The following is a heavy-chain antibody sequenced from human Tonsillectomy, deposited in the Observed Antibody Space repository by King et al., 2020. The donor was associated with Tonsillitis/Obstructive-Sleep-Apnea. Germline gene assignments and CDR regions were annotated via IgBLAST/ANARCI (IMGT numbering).Heavy chain of an antibody. CDR3: AQEGTDALDI. J-gene: IGHJ3*02. CDR2: IDYSGIT. D-gene: IGHD1-14*01. V-gene: IGHV4-59*08. Sequence: QLQESGPGLVKPSETLSLTCTVSGGSISSYYWSWVRQPPGKGLEWVGYIDYSGITKYNPSLKNRVTMSVDTFKNQFSLRLSSVTAADTAVYYCAQEGTDALDIWGQGTMVTVS. CDR1: GGSISSYY.